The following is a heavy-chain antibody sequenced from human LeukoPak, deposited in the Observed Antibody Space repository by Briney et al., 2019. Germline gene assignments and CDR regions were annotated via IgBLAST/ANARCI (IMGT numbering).Heavy chain of an antibody. J-gene: IGHJ4*02. V-gene: IGHV4-34*01. Sequence: SETLSLTCTVSGDSISSYYWSWIRQPPGKGLEWIGEINHTGSTNYNPSLKSRLTISVDTSKNQFSLKLSSVTAADTAVYYCARHRPPNGRGITLVRGVTTKGFDYWGQGTLVTVSS. CDR2: INHTGST. CDR1: GDSISSYY. CDR3: ARHRPPNGRGITLVRGVTTKGFDY. D-gene: IGHD3-10*01.